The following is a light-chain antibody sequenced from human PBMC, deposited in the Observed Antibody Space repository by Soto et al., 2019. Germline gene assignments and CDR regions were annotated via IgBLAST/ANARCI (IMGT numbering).Light chain of an antibody. CDR1: QSVSNSF. CDR3: QQYGSIPLT. J-gene: IGKJ4*01. CDR2: RVS. V-gene: IGKV3-20*01. Sequence: EVVLTQSPAILSLSPGERATLSCRASQSVSNSFLAWYQQKPGQAPRVLIYRVSTRATGIPDRFSGGGSGTDFTLTISRLEPEDFAVYYCQQYGSIPLTFGGGTRVEIK.